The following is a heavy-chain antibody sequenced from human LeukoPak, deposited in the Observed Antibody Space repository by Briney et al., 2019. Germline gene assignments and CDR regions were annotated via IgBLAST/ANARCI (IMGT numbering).Heavy chain of an antibody. D-gene: IGHD6-13*01. CDR3: ARVGIAAAGGYWFDP. CDR1: GGSISSSSYY. J-gene: IGHJ5*02. Sequence: PSETLSLTCTVSGGSISSSSYYWAWIRQPPGKGLEWIGSVHYSGSIYYNPSLKSRVTISVDTSKNQFSLKLSSVTAADTAVYYCARVGIAAAGGYWFDPWGQGTLVTVSS. CDR2: VHYSGSI. V-gene: IGHV4-39*07.